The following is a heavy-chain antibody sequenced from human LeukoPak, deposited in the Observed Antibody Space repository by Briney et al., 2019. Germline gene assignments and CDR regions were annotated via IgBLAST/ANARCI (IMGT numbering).Heavy chain of an antibody. Sequence: ASVKVSCKASGYTFTGYYMHWVRQAPGQGLEWMGWINPNSGGTNYAQKFQGGVTMTRDTSISTAYMELSRLRSDDTAVYYCARVYGDYYYYMDVWGKGTTVTVSS. CDR2: INPNSGGT. CDR3: ARVYGDYYYYMDV. V-gene: IGHV1-2*02. J-gene: IGHJ6*03. D-gene: IGHD4-17*01. CDR1: GYTFTGYY.